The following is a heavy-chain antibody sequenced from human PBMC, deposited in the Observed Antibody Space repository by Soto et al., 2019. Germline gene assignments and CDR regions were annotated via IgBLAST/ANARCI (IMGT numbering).Heavy chain of an antibody. V-gene: IGHV1-8*01. CDR1: GYTFTSYD. Sequence: QVQLVQSGAEVKKPGASVKVSCKASGYTFTSYDINWVRQATGQGLEWMGWMNPNSGNTGYAQKFQCRVTMTRNTSISTAYMELSSLRSEDTAVYYCVRGLDGYCSGGSCYSAQYYYYYYMDAWGKGTTVTVSS. J-gene: IGHJ6*03. D-gene: IGHD2-15*01. CDR2: MNPNSGNT. CDR3: VRGLDGYCSGGSCYSAQYYYYYYMDA.